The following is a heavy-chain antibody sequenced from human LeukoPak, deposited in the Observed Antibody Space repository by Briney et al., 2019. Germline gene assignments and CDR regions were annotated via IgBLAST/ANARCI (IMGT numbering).Heavy chain of an antibody. CDR3: ARVQSPGSGSDWEDV. CDR2: INHSGST. Sequence: SETLSLTCAVYGGSFSGYYWSWIRQPPGKGLEWIGEINHSGSTNYNPSLKSRVTISVDTSKNQFSLKLSSVTAADTAVYYCARVQSPGSGSDWEDVWGKGTTVTVSS. CDR1: GGSFSGYY. J-gene: IGHJ6*04. D-gene: IGHD1-26*01. V-gene: IGHV4-34*01.